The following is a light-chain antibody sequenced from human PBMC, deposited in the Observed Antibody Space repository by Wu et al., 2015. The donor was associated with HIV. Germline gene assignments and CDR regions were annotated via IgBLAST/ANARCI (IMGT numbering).Light chain of an antibody. Sequence: DIQMTQSPSSLSASVGDRVTITCRASQSISNYLNWYQQKPGKAPKLLINAASSLQSGVPSRLSGSGSGTDFTLTISSLQPEDFATYFCQQSYSKFRTFGQGTKVEIK. CDR3: QQSYSKFRT. J-gene: IGKJ1*01. V-gene: IGKV1-39*01. CDR1: QSISNY. CDR2: AAS.